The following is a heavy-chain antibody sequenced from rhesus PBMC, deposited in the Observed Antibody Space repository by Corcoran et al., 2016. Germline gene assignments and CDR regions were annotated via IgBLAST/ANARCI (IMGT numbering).Heavy chain of an antibody. D-gene: IGHD4-23*01. Sequence: QVQLQESGPGLVKPSETLSLTCAVSGGSISRSYYYWSWIRQAPGKGLEWIEYITDSGSTSYNPSRKSRVTSSRDTAKNQFSLKLSSVTAADTAVYYWARYSNDVYWGQGVLVTVSS. V-gene: IGHV4-122*02. CDR3: ARYSNDVY. J-gene: IGHJ4*01. CDR1: GGSISRSYYY. CDR2: ITDSGST.